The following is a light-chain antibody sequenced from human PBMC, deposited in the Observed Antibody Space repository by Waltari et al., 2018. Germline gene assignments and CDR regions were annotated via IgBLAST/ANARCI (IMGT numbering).Light chain of an antibody. V-gene: IGLV7-43*01. J-gene: IGLJ3*02. CDR2: STS. CDR3: LLYYGGAQFWV. Sequence: QTVVTQEPSLTVSPGGTVTLTCASSTGAVTSGYYPNWFQQKPGQAPRALIYSTSNKHPWTPARFSGSLLGGKAALTLSGVQPEDEAEYYCLLYYGGAQFWVFGGGTKLTVL. CDR1: TGAVTSGYY.